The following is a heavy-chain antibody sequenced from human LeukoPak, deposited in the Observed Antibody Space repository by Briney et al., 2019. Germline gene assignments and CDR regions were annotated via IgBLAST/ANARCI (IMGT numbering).Heavy chain of an antibody. CDR1: GGSISSYY. J-gene: IGHJ4*02. D-gene: IGHD4-11*01. CDR2: VYTSGST. CDR3: AKSYFDYSTYYSYYFNL. V-gene: IGHV4-4*09. Sequence: SETLSLTCTVSGGSISSYYWSWIRQPPGRGLEWIGYVYTSGSTNYNPSLKSRVTISVDTSKSQFALKLSSVTAADTAVYYCAKSYFDYSTYYSYYFNLWGQGALVTVSS.